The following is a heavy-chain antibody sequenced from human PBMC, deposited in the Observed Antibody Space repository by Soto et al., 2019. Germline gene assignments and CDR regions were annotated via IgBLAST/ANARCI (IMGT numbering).Heavy chain of an antibody. CDR3: ARAPYGDYEYYYYYYMDV. D-gene: IGHD4-17*01. CDR1: GYTFTSYD. Sequence: ASVKVSCKASGYTFTSYDINWVRQATGQGLEWMGWMNPNSGNTGYAQKFQGRVTMTRNTSRSTAYMELSSLRSEDTAVYYCARAPYGDYEYYYYYYMDVWGKGTTVTVSS. J-gene: IGHJ6*03. V-gene: IGHV1-8*01. CDR2: MNPNSGNT.